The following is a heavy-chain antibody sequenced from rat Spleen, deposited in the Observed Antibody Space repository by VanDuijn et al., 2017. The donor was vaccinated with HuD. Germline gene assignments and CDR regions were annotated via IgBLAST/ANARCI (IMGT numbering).Heavy chain of an antibody. CDR3: ATSPYYWYFDF. CDR1: GFTFSDYY. Sequence: EVQLVESDGGLVQPGRSLKLSCAASGFTFSDYYMAWVRQAPTKGLEWVATISYDGSSPYYRESVKGRFTISRDNAKSTLYLQMDSLRSEDTATYYCATSPYYWYFDFWGPGTMVTVSS. J-gene: IGHJ1*01. CDR2: ISYDGSSP. V-gene: IGHV5-29*01.